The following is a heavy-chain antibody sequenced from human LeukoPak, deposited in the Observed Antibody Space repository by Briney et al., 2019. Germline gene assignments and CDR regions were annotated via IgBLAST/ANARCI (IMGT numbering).Heavy chain of an antibody. V-gene: IGHV3-30-3*01. J-gene: IGHJ4*02. CDR3: ARDFRAVAGNFEY. CDR2: ISYDGSNE. Sequence: GRSLRLSCAASGFTFSIYAMHWVRQAPGKGLEWVALISYDGSNEHYADSVKGRFTISRDSSKNTLYLQMNSLRADDTAMYYCARDFRAVAGNFEYWGQGTLVTLSS. D-gene: IGHD6-19*01. CDR1: GFTFSIYA.